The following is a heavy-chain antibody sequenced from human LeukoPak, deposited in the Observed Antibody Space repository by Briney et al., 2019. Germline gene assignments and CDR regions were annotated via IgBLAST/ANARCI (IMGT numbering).Heavy chain of an antibody. D-gene: IGHD3-10*01. V-gene: IGHV4-39*01. Sequence: SETLSLTCTVSGGSISSSSYYCGWIRQPPGKGLEWIGSIYYSGSTYYNPSLKSRVTISVDTSKNQFSLKLSSVTAADTAVYYCARLSITMVRGVIEWFDPWGQGTLVTVSS. CDR3: ARLSITMVRGVIEWFDP. CDR1: GGSISSSSYY. CDR2: IYYSGST. J-gene: IGHJ5*02.